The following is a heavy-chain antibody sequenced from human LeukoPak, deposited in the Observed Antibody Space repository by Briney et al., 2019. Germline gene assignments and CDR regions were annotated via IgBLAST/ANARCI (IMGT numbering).Heavy chain of an antibody. V-gene: IGHV3-64*01. CDR1: GFTFGSYA. J-gene: IGHJ4*02. CDR2: ISSNGGST. D-gene: IGHD3-22*01. CDR3: ARDSSGYYSLDY. Sequence: GGSLRLSCAASGFTFGSYAMHWVRQAPGKGLEYVSAISSNGGSTYYANSVKGRFTISRDNSKNTLYLQMGSLRAEDMAAYYCARDSSGYYSLDYWGQGTLVTVSS.